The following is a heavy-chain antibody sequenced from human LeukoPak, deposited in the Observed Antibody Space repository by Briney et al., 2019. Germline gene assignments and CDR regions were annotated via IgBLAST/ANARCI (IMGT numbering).Heavy chain of an antibody. CDR3: ASLIRGRYYDSSGYDDY. J-gene: IGHJ4*02. D-gene: IGHD3-22*01. CDR1: GGSISSSNFY. CDR2: IYYSGST. V-gene: IGHV4-39*07. Sequence: SETLSLTCTVSGGSISSSNFYWGWIRQPPGKGLEWIGSIYYSGSTYYNPSLKSRVTISVDTSKNQFSLKLSSVTAADTAVYYCASLIRGRYYDSSGYDDYWGQGTLVTVSS.